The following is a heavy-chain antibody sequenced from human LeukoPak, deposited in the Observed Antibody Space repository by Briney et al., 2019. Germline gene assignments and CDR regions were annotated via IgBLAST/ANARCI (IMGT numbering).Heavy chain of an antibody. Sequence: GGSLRLSCAASGFTFSSYGMHWVRQAPGKGLEWVAVIWYDGSNKYYADSVKGRFTISRDNSKNTLYLQMNSLRAEDTAVYYCARDEGSGYDFDYWGQGTLVTVSS. J-gene: IGHJ4*02. CDR1: GFTFSSYG. CDR2: IWYDGSNK. CDR3: ARDEGSGYDFDY. V-gene: IGHV3-33*01. D-gene: IGHD5-12*01.